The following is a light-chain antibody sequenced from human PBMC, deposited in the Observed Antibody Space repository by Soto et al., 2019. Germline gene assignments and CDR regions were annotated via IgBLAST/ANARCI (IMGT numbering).Light chain of an antibody. CDR3: QHYGSSPRA. CDR2: DIF. J-gene: IGKJ1*01. V-gene: IGKV3D-15*01. Sequence: EIVMTQSPATLSVSPGERATLSCRASQSVGSDLAWYQQKPGQAPRLVIYDIFTRPTGVPTRISGSGSGTEFILTISRLEPGDIAVYSCQHYGSSPRAFGQGTKV. CDR1: QSVGSD.